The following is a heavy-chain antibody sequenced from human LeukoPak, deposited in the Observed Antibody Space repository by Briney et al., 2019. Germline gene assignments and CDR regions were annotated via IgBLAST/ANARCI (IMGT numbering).Heavy chain of an antibody. CDR1: GFTVNTYW. V-gene: IGHV3-9*01. Sequence: GGSLRLSCAASGFTVNTYWMHWVRQAPGKGLEWVSGISWNSGSIGYADSVKGRFTISRDNAKNSLYLQMNSLRAEDTALYYCAKDLVGYSYGPDAFDIWGQGTMVTVSS. CDR3: AKDLVGYSYGPDAFDI. J-gene: IGHJ3*02. CDR2: ISWNSGSI. D-gene: IGHD5-18*01.